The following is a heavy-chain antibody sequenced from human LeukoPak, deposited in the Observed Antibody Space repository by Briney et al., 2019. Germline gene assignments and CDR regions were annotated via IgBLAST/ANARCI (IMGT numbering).Heavy chain of an antibody. J-gene: IGHJ4*02. CDR1: GFTFSTYA. Sequence: PGGALRLSCAASGFTFSTYALSWVRQAPGKGLEWVSYISSIGSTIYYADSVKGRFTLSRDNAKNSLYLQMNRLSAEDTAVYYCVSTTAERYCSGGSCVDFDYWGQGTLVTVYS. V-gene: IGHV3-11*01. CDR3: VSTTAERYCSGGSCVDFDY. D-gene: IGHD2-15*01. CDR2: ISSIGSTI.